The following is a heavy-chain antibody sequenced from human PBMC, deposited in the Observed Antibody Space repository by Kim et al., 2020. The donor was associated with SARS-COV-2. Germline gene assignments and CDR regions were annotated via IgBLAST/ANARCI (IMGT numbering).Heavy chain of an antibody. CDR2: STI. V-gene: IGHV3-48*02. CDR3: ARSGNFRVDY. J-gene: IGHJ4*02. Sequence: STIFYADSVKGRFTISRDNAENSVYLQMNSLRDEDTAVYYCARSGNFRVDYWGQGTLVTVSS.